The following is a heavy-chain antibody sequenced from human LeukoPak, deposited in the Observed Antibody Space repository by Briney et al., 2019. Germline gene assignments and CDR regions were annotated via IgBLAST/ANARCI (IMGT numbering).Heavy chain of an antibody. Sequence: PSETLSLTCTVSGDSISTYYWSWVRQPPGKGLEWIGYIYYGGNTNYNPSLKSGVTISVDTSKNQFSLKLSSVTAVDTAVYYCARDNDISRGFYYAMDVWGQGTTVIVSS. J-gene: IGHJ6*02. CDR1: GDSISTYY. D-gene: IGHD3-9*01. CDR3: ARDNDISRGFYYAMDV. CDR2: IYYGGNT. V-gene: IGHV4-59*01.